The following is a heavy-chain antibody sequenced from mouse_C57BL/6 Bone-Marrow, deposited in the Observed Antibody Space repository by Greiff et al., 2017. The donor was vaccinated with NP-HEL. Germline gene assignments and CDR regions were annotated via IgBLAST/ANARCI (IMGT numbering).Heavy chain of an antibody. Sequence: QVQLKQPGTELVKPGASVKLSCKASGYTFTSYWMHWVKQRPGQGLEWIGNINPSNGGTNYNEKFKSKATLTVDKSSSIAYMQLSSLSSEASALYYCASGIYYYGSSYEAMVYWGQGTSVTVSS. J-gene: IGHJ4*01. CDR2: INPSNGGT. V-gene: IGHV1-53*01. CDR1: GYTFTSYW. D-gene: IGHD1-1*01. CDR3: ASGIYYYGSSYEAMVY.